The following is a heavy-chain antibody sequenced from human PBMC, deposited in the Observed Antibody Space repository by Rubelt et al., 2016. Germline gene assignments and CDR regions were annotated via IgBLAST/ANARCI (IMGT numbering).Heavy chain of an antibody. CDR2: IKSKADGGTA. CDR1: GFTFSSAW. D-gene: IGHD2-2*01. CDR3: TTGGERSGTSYFDY. Sequence: EVQLVESGGGLVQPGGSLRLSCAASGFTFSSAWMSWVRQAPGKGLEWVGRIKSKADGGTADYAAPVEGRFTLSRDDSKNTLYLRMNSLKTEDAAVYYCTTGGERSGTSYFDYWGQGTLVTVSS. V-gene: IGHV3-15*01. J-gene: IGHJ4*02.